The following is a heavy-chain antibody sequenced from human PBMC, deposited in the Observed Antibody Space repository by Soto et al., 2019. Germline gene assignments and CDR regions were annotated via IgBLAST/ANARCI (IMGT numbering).Heavy chain of an antibody. V-gene: IGHV1-69*01. CDR2: IIPIFGPP. J-gene: IGHJ4*02. D-gene: IGHD6-19*01. CDR3: ARGIEVGVFDY. CDR1: GGTFSSYA. Sequence: QVELVQSGADVRKPGSSVKVSCRASGGTFSSYAIHWVRQAPGQGLEWMGQIIPIFGPPKYAQSFEGRVTITAAEVTSISYLELSDLGIEDTALYFCARGIEVGVFDYWGQGTLVTVSS.